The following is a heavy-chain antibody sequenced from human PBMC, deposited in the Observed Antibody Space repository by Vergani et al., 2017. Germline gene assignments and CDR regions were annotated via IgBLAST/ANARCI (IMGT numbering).Heavy chain of an antibody. CDR3: AKDLGSSGWYGGEGDY. CDR2: IKSKTDGGTT. D-gene: IGHD6-19*01. Sequence: EVQLVESGGGLVKPGGSLRLSCAASGFTFSNAWMSWVRQAPGKGLEWVGRIKSKTDGGTTDYAAPVKGRFTISRDDSKNTLYLQMNSLRAEDTAVYYCAKDLGSSGWYGGEGDYWGQGTLVTVSS. V-gene: IGHV3-15*01. J-gene: IGHJ4*02. CDR1: GFTFSNAW.